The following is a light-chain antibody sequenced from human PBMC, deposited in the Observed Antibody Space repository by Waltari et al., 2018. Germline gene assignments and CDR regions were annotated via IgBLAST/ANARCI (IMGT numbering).Light chain of an antibody. CDR3: SSRDSSGDVV. CDR1: ILRVDY. Sequence: SSELTQDPAVSVALGQTVRITCKGDILRVDYPNWCQQKPGQAPLLVIYGKNNRPSGIPDRFSASTSRNTASLTITGAQAEDEAHYYCSSRDSSGDVVFGGGTKLTVL. CDR2: GKN. V-gene: IGLV3-19*01. J-gene: IGLJ2*01.